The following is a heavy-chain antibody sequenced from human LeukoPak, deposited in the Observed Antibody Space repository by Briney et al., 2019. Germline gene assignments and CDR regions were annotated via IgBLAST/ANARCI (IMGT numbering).Heavy chain of an antibody. Sequence: GGSLRLSCAASGFTFSSYGMHWVRQAPGKGLEWVAVISYDGSNKYYADSVKGRFTISRDNSKNTLYLQMNSLRAEDTAVYYCAKDLFYGDYPYWYFDLWGRGTLVTVSS. J-gene: IGHJ2*01. V-gene: IGHV3-30*18. CDR1: GFTFSSYG. CDR2: ISYDGSNK. CDR3: AKDLFYGDYPYWYFDL. D-gene: IGHD4-17*01.